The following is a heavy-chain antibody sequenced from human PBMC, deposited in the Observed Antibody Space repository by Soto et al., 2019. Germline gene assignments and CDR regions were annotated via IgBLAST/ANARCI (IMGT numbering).Heavy chain of an antibody. D-gene: IGHD1-1*01. CDR3: ARVTPGNNLYYFSGLDF. V-gene: IGHV3-30-3*01. CDR1: GFTFDTYG. J-gene: IGHJ6*02. CDR2: ISYEGSNT. Sequence: GGSLRLSCVASGFTFDTYGIHWVRQAPGKGLQWVALISYEGSNTYYADSVRGRFTISRDNSKNTLYLQMNTLRPEDTGLYYCARVTPGNNLYYFSGLDFWGQGTSVTVS.